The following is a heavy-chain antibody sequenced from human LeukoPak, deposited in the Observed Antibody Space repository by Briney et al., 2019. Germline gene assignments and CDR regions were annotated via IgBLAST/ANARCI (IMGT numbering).Heavy chain of an antibody. CDR2: IKQDGSEK. Sequence: PGGSLRLSCAASGFTFSRYWMSWVRQAPGKGLEWVANIKQDGSEKYYVDSVKDRFTISRDNAKNSLYLQMNSLRAEDTAVYYCAGSESAAFDIWGQGTMVTVSS. V-gene: IGHV3-7*01. CDR1: GFTFSRYW. J-gene: IGHJ3*02. CDR3: AGSESAAFDI.